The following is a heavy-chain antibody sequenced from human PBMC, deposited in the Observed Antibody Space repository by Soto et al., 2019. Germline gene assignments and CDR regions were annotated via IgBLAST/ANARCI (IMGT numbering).Heavy chain of an antibody. V-gene: IGHV4-31*03. J-gene: IGHJ4*02. CDR1: GAPMTSDGYY. D-gene: IGHD6-25*01. Sequence: VQLQESGPGLVRPSQTLSLTCTVSGAPMTSDGYYGSWIRQHPGKGLEWIGYIYKNGNAYYNPSLSSRPTISVDTSKNQFSLNLSSVTAADTAVYYCARAAGRTPLDYWGQGTLVTVSS. CDR2: IYKNGNA. CDR3: ARAAGRTPLDY.